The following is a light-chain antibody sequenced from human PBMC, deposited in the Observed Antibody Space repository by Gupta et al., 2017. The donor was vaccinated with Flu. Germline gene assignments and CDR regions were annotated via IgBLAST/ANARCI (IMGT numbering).Light chain of an antibody. V-gene: IGKV1-8*01. Sequence: PSSFSASTGDRVTITCRASQDISNYLAWYQKKPGKAPKFLIYAASTLQGGVPSRFSGSGSGTDFTLTISSLQSEDFATYYCQQYFSFPRTFGGGTKVEIK. J-gene: IGKJ4*01. CDR1: QDISNY. CDR3: QQYFSFPRT. CDR2: AAS.